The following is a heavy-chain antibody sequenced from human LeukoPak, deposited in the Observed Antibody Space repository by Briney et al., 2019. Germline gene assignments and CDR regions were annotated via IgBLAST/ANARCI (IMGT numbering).Heavy chain of an antibody. V-gene: IGHV3-48*01. CDR1: GFTFSSYS. CDR2: ISSSSSTI. D-gene: IGHD3-16*01. CDR3: ARGGAYAGDAFDI. Sequence: GGSLRLSCAPSGFTFSSYSMNWVRQAPGKGLEWVSYISSSSSTIYYADSVKGRFTISRDNAKNSLYLQMNSLRAEDTALYYCARGGAYAGDAFDIWGQGTMVTVSS. J-gene: IGHJ3*02.